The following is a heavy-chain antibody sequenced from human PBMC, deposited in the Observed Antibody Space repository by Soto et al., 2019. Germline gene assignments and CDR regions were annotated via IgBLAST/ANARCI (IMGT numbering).Heavy chain of an antibody. D-gene: IGHD6-19*01. V-gene: IGHV1-3*01. CDR3: ARDGGWQPDY. CDR2: INAGNGDA. CDR1: GYTSTSHS. Sequence: ASVKVSCKASGYTSTSHSIHWVRQAPGQRLEWLGWINAGNGDAKYSQKFQGRVTITRDTSASTAYMELRSLRSDDTAVYYCARDGGWQPDYWGQGTLVTVSS. J-gene: IGHJ4*02.